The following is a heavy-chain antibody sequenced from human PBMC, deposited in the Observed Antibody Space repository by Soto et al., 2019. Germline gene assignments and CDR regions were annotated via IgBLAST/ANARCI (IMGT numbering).Heavy chain of an antibody. Sequence: QITLKESGPTLVKPTQTLTLTCTFSGFSLTTDGVGVGWVRQPPGEALEWLALIYWDDDERYSPSLKTRLTIPKDTSKNRLFLIRTTMDPVNSATYYGARSRILITEDAQVGDFDYWGQEIWSPSPQ. D-gene: IGHD3-16*01. CDR1: GFSLTTDGVG. CDR2: IYWDDDE. CDR3: ARSRILITEDAQVGDFDY. J-gene: IGHJ4*01. V-gene: IGHV2-5*02.